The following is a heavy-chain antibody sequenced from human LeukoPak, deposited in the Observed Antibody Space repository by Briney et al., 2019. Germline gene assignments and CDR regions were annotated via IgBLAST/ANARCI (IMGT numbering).Heavy chain of an antibody. J-gene: IGHJ4*02. CDR1: GYNFTDYY. V-gene: IGHV1-2*04. Sequence: GASVKVSCKASGYNFTDYYMHWVRQAPGQGLEWMGWINPSTGGTKYAQQFQGWVTLTRDTSTSTAYLDLSRLKSNDTAVYYCARGYSSMFIDNWGQGTLVSVSS. D-gene: IGHD2-2*01. CDR2: INPSTGGT. CDR3: ARGYSSMFIDN.